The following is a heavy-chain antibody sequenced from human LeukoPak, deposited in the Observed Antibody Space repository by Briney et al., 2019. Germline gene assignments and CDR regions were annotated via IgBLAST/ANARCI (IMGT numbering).Heavy chain of an antibody. CDR2: IYSGGST. V-gene: IGHV3-53*01. J-gene: IGHJ5*02. D-gene: IGHD3-10*01. CDR1: GFTVSSNY. Sequence: PGGSLRLSCSASGFTVSSNYMSWVRQAPGKGLGWVSVIYSGGSTYYADSVKGRFTISRDNAKNSLYLQMNSLRAEDTAVYYCARDKDYYGSGSSFDPWGQGTLVTVSS. CDR3: ARDKDYYGSGSSFDP.